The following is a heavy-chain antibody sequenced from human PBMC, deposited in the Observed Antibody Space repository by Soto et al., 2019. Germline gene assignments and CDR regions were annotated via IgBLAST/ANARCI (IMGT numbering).Heavy chain of an antibody. CDR1: GGSFSGYY. CDR3: ARERTDCSSNSCYLSYYYGMDV. CDR2: INHSGST. J-gene: IGHJ6*02. Sequence: SETLSLTCAVDGGSFSGYYWSWIRQPAGKGLEGIGEINHSGSTNYNPSLKSRLTISVETSKNQFSLKLSSVTAEDTAVYYCARERTDCSSNSCYLSYYYGMDVWGQGTTVTVSS. V-gene: IGHV4-34*01. D-gene: IGHD2-2*01.